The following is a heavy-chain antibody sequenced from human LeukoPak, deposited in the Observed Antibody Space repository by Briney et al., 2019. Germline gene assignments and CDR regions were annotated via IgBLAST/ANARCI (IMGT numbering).Heavy chain of an antibody. J-gene: IGHJ4*02. CDR3: ARQEEYCSSTSCSTRDY. CDR1: GYSFTSYW. D-gene: IGHD2-2*01. CDR2: IYPGDSDT. Sequence: GESLKISCKGSGYSFTSYWIGWVRQLPGKGLEWMGIIYPGDSDTRYSPSFQGQVTISADKSISTAYLQWSSLKASDTAMYYCARQEEYCSSTSCSTRDYWGQGTLVTVSS. V-gene: IGHV5-51*01.